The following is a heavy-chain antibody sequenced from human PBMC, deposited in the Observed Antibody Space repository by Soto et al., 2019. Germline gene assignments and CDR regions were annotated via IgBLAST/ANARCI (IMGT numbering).Heavy chain of an antibody. D-gene: IGHD3-9*01. CDR2: ISYDGSNK. CDR3: AKDRRGSFDWLLSGYYYYYMDV. CDR1: GFTFSSYG. J-gene: IGHJ6*03. V-gene: IGHV3-30*18. Sequence: GGSLRLSCAASGFTFSSYGMHWVRQAPGKGLEWVAVISYDGSNKYYADSVKGRFTISRDNSKNTLYLQMNSLRAEDTAVYYCAKDRRGSFDWLLSGYYYYYMDVWGKGTTVTVSS.